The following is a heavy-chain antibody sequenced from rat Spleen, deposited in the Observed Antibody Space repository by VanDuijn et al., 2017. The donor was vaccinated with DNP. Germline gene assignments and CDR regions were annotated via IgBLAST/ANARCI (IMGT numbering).Heavy chain of an antibody. V-gene: IGHV3-3*01. J-gene: IGHJ1*01. D-gene: IGHD3-1*01. CDR1: GFSITSNY. Sequence: EVQLQESGPGLMKPSQSLSLTCSVTGFSITSNYWAWIRKFPGNKLEWMGYINSAGSTNYNPSLKSRISITRDTSKNQFFLQVNSVTTEDTATYYCARGSTSIYWYFDFWGPGTMVTVSS. CDR2: INSAGST. CDR3: ARGSTSIYWYFDF.